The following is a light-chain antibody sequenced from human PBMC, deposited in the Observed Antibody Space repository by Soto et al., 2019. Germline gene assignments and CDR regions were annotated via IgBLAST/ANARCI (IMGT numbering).Light chain of an antibody. CDR2: GAS. CDR1: QSVSNN. J-gene: IGKJ1*01. Sequence: VMTLSPSTLSLSPRERATLSFRASQSVSNNLAWYQQKLGQAPRLLIYGASTRATGIPARFSGSESGTEFTLTISSLQSEDFAIHYCQAVSSCPLWTSCHVSMVDIK. V-gene: IGKV3-15*01. CDR3: QAVSSCPLWT.